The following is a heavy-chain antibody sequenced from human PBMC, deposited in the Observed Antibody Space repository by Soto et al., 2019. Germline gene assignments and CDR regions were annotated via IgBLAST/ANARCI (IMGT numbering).Heavy chain of an antibody. J-gene: IGHJ4*02. CDR1: GGSISSGNYY. CDR3: ATMGTPATGLFYFDY. D-gene: IGHD2-15*01. V-gene: IGHV4-30-4*01. CDR2: ISYSGST. Sequence: PSETLSLTCTVSGGSISSGNYYWSWIRQPPGKGLEWIGFISYSGSTYYNLSLKSRVTISVDTSKNQFSLNLNFVTAADTAVYYRATMGTPATGLFYFDYWGQGTLVTVSS.